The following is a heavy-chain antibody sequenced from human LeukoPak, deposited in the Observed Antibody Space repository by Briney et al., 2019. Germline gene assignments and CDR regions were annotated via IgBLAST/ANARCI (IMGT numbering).Heavy chain of an antibody. J-gene: IGHJ5*02. CDR2: IYTSGST. CDR1: GGSISSGSYY. V-gene: IGHV4-61*02. CDR3: ARDQSEIYDILTGYYENWFDP. D-gene: IGHD3-9*01. Sequence: PSETLSLTCTVSGGSISSGSYYWSWIRQPAGKGLEWIGRIYTSGSTNYNPSLRSRVTISVDTSKNQFSLKLSSVTAADTAVYYCARDQSEIYDILTGYYENWFDPWGQGTLVTVSS.